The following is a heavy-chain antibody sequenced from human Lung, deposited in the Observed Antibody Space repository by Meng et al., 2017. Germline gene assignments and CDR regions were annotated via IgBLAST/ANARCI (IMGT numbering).Heavy chain of an antibody. CDR2: INPNSVGT. CDR3: AKALGWGSSPDY. CDR1: GYTFTAYY. J-gene: IGHJ4*02. Sequence: QVQLVQSGADVKKPGASVTVPCKAFGYTFTAYYIHWVRQAPGQGLEWMGRINPNSVGTNFAQKFQGRVIMTRDTSISTAYMELSSLGFDDTAVYYCAKALGWGSSPDYWGQGILVTVSS. D-gene: IGHD2-21*01. V-gene: IGHV1-2*06.